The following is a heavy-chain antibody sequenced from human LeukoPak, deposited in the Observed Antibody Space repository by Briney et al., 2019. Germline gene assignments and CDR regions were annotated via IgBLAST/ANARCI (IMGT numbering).Heavy chain of an antibody. CDR3: AKAGLYDFWSGYYNGFFDY. V-gene: IGHV3-30*18. CDR1: GFTFSSYS. D-gene: IGHD3-3*01. J-gene: IGHJ4*02. CDR2: ISYDGSNK. Sequence: PGGSLRLSCAASGFTFSSYSMNWVRQAPGKGLEWVAVISYDGSNKYYADSVKGRFTISRDNSKNTLYLQMNSLRAEDTAVYYCAKAGLYDFWSGYYNGFFDYWGQGTLVTVSS.